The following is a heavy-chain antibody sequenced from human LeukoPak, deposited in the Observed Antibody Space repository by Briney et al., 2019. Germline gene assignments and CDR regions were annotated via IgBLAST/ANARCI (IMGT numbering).Heavy chain of an antibody. Sequence: PVKGLRLSCVASGFTLSSYVMHWVRPAPGKGRGWVGVISYEGTDEYYVHSVKGRFTISRDNSKKTLYLQMNSLRVEDTAMYYCAKDSGRYIWNDCVDYWGQGTLVSVSS. CDR2: ISYEGTDE. V-gene: IGHV3-30*18. J-gene: IGHJ4*02. D-gene: IGHD1-20*01. CDR3: AKDSGRYIWNDCVDY. CDR1: GFTLSSYV.